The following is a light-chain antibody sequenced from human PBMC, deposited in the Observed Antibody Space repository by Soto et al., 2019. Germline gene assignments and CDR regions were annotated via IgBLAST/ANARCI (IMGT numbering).Light chain of an antibody. V-gene: IGKV1-27*01. J-gene: IGKJ4*01. CDR2: AAS. CDR1: QGISNL. CDR3: QKFTSDTFT. Sequence: DIQMTQSPSSLSASVGDRVTITCRASQGISNLLAWYQQRPGKLPKLLIYAASTLQPGVPSRFSGSGSGTDFTLTISSLQPEDVATYYCQKFTSDTFTVGGGTKVDIX.